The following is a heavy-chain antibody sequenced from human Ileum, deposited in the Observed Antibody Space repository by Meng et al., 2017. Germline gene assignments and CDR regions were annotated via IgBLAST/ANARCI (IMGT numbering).Heavy chain of an antibody. D-gene: IGHD3-10*01. Sequence: ASVKVSCKAFRYTFTDYYLHRVRQAPGQGLEWMGWINPDSGATNYPQKFQVRVTMTSDTSTSTAYIELSGLRSDDTAVYYCARVDFNGFGSFLISWGQGTLVTVSS. J-gene: IGHJ5*02. V-gene: IGHV1-2*02. CDR3: ARVDFNGFGSFLIS. CDR1: RYTFTDYY. CDR2: INPDSGAT.